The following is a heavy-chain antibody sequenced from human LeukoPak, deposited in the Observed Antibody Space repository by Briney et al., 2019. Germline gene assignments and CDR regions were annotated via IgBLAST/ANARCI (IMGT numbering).Heavy chain of an antibody. Sequence: GSLRLSCAASGFTFSSYAMSWVRLAPGKGLEWVSVLSGSGDSTYYADSVKGRFTISRDNSKNTLYLQMNSLRAEDTAVYYCAKVMRRSSWYFDYWGQGTLVTVSS. CDR3: AKVMRRSSWYFDY. V-gene: IGHV3-23*01. CDR1: GFTFSSYA. D-gene: IGHD6-13*01. J-gene: IGHJ4*02. CDR2: LSGSGDST.